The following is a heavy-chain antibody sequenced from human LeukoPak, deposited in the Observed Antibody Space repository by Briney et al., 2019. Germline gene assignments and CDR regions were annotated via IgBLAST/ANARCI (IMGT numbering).Heavy chain of an antibody. CDR1: GFTFSSYS. J-gene: IGHJ4*02. CDR3: ERGPQLSSAPNFDY. D-gene: IGHD6-25*01. V-gene: IGHV3-21*01. CDR2: ISSSSSYI. Sequence: PGGSLRLSCAASGFTFSSYSMNWVRQAPGKGLEWVSSISSSSSYIYYADSVKGRFTISRDNAKNSLYLQMNSLRAEDAAVYYCERGPQLSSAPNFDYWGQGTLVTVSS.